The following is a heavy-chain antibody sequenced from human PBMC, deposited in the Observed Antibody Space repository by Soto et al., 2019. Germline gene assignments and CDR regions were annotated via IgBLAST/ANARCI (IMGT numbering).Heavy chain of an antibody. J-gene: IGHJ4*02. CDR1: GGSISSCN. D-gene: IGHD3-3*01. V-gene: IGHV4-59*01. Sequence: SETLSLTCTVSGGSISSCNWIWIRQLPGKGLECNGYIYYSGSTYYSPSPRSRVTISIDTSKNQFSLKLSSVTAADTAVYYCAGYYYFLSGYYPRGDYFDYWGQVTPVTGS. CDR3: AGYYYFLSGYYPRGDYFDY. CDR2: IYYSGST.